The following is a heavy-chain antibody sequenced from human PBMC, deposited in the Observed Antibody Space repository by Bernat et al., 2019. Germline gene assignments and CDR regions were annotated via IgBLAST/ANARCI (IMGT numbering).Heavy chain of an antibody. J-gene: IGHJ4*02. V-gene: IGHV1-2*04. CDR1: GYTFTDFY. CDR3: ASGGRSTSGGVDYFDF. Sequence: QVQMVQSGAEVKKPGASVKVSCKASGYTFTDFYIHWVRQAPGQGLEWMGWINPNSGGTDYAQRFQGWVTMIRDTSITTAYMELSRLSSDDTAVYYCASGGRSTSGGVDYFDFWGQGTLVTVSS. CDR2: INPNSGGT. D-gene: IGHD3-16*01.